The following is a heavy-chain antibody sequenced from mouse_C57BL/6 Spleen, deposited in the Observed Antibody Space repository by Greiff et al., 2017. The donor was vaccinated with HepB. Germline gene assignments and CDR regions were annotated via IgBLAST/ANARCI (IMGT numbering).Heavy chain of an antibody. CDR1: GYTFTSYW. Sequence: QVQLQQPGAELVRPGSSVKLSCKASGYTFTSYWLAWVKQRPGQGLEWIGNIYPSDSETHYNQKFKDKATLTVDKSSSTAYMQLSSLTSEDSAVYYCARKLGQEGYFDYWGQGTTLTVSS. CDR2: IYPSDSET. CDR3: ARKLGQEGYFDY. V-gene: IGHV1-61*01. J-gene: IGHJ2*01. D-gene: IGHD4-1*01.